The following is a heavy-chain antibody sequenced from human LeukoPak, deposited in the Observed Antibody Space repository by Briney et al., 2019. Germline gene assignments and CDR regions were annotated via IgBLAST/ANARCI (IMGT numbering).Heavy chain of an antibody. D-gene: IGHD3-10*01. CDR3: AKHPTMVRGVDDGLDL. CDR2: ITGSGSNT. CDR1: GFHFGAFA. Sequence: PGGSLRLSCRISGFHFGAFAMTWVRRPPGKGLEWVSTITGSGSNTYYADSVKGRFTISRDNSETTLYLQMNSLRADDTAEYYCAKHPTMVRGVDDGLDLWGQGTMVTVSS. J-gene: IGHJ3*01. V-gene: IGHV3-23*01.